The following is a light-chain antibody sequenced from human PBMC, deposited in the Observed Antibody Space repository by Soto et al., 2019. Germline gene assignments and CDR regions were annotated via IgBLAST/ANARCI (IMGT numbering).Light chain of an antibody. Sequence: QSALTQPASLSGSPGQSVTISCTGTSSDVGGYNYVSWYQQHPGKAPKRMIYEVSKRPSGVPDRFSGSKSGNTASLTVSGLQAEDEAEYYCSSYAGSNNLVFGTGTKVTVL. CDR1: SSDVGGYNY. CDR3: SSYAGSNNLV. V-gene: IGLV2-8*01. J-gene: IGLJ1*01. CDR2: EVS.